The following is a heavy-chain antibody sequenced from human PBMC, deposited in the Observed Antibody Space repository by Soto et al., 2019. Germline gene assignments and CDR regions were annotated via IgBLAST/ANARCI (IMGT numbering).Heavy chain of an antibody. CDR1: GGSISSGDYY. CDR3: ARRCSGGSCYGVYFDY. J-gene: IGHJ4*02. D-gene: IGHD2-15*01. V-gene: IGHV4-30-4*01. Sequence: QVQLQESGPGLVEPSQTLSLTCTVSGGSISSGDYYWSWIRQPPGKGLEWIGYIYYSGSTYYNPSLKSRVTISVDTSKNQFSLKLSSVTAADTAVYYCARRCSGGSCYGVYFDYWGQGTLVTVSS. CDR2: IYYSGST.